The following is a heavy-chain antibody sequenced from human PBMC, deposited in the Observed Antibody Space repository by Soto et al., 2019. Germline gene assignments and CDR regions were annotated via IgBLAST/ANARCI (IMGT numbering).Heavy chain of an antibody. CDR3: AKRDCIRTSCRQGYYYGMDV. CDR1: GFTFSSYG. D-gene: IGHD2-2*01. Sequence: QVQLVESGGGVVQPGRSLRLSCAASGFTFSSYGMHWVRQAPGKVLEWVAVISSDGSNKYYADSVKGRFTISRDNSKSTLHLQMNSLRAEDTAVYYCAKRDCIRTSCRQGYYYGMDVWGQGTTVTVSS. V-gene: IGHV3-30*18. CDR2: ISSDGSNK. J-gene: IGHJ6*02.